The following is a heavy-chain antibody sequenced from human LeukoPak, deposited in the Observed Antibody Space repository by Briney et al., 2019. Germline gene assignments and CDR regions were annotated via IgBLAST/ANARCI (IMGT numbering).Heavy chain of an antibody. J-gene: IGHJ4*02. CDR1: GGSISSSSYY. CDR3: ARVGVDYSGNIIKYFFDY. CDR2: IYYSGST. Sequence: SEPLSLTCTVSGGSISSSSYYWGWIRQPPGQGPEWIGSIYYSGSTYYNPSLKSRVTISVDTSKNQFSLKLSPVTAADTAVYYCARVGVDYSGNIIKYFFDYWGQGTLVTVSS. V-gene: IGHV4-39*07. D-gene: IGHD4-23*01.